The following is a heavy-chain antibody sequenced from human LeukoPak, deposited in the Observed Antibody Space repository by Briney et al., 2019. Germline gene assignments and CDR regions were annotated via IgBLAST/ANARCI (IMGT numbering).Heavy chain of an antibody. Sequence: PSETLSLTCAVYGGSFSGYYWSWIRQPPGKGLEWIGEINHSGSTNYNPSFKSRVTISVDTSKNQFSLKLSSVTAADTAVYYCARKSRQRLDYWGQGTLVTVSS. CDR1: GGSFSGYY. V-gene: IGHV4-34*01. J-gene: IGHJ4*02. CDR3: ARKSRQRLDY. CDR2: INHSGST.